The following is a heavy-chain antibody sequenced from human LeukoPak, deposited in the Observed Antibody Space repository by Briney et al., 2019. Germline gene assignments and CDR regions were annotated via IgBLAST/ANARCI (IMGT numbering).Heavy chain of an antibody. V-gene: IGHV1-69*04. CDR3: ARGGGVDILTGFQY. CDR2: IIPILDVT. Sequence: GASVKVSCKASGGTFTNYASNWVRQAPGQGLEWMGKIIPILDVTNYAQKFQGRVTITADQSTSTAYMELSSLRSEDTAVYYCARGGGVDILTGFQYWGQGTLVTVSS. D-gene: IGHD3-9*01. CDR1: GGTFTNYA. J-gene: IGHJ4*02.